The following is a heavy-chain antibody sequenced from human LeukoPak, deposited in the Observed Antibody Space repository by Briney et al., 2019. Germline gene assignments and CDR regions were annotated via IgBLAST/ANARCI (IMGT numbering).Heavy chain of an antibody. V-gene: IGHV3-9*01. D-gene: IGHD6-19*01. CDR3: AKGYSSGWNDFDY. CDR1: GFTFDDYA. CDR2: ISWNSGSI. J-gene: IGHJ4*02. Sequence: PGGSLRLSCAASGFTFDDYAMPWVRHAPGKGLEWVSGISWNSGSIGYADSVKGRFTISRDNAKNSLYLQMNSLRAEDTALYYCAKGYSSGWNDFDYWGQGTLVTVSS.